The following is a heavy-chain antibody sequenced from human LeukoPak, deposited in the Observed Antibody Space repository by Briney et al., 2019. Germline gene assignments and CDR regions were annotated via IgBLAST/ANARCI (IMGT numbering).Heavy chain of an antibody. V-gene: IGHV1-18*01. CDR2: ISAYNGNT. J-gene: IGHJ6*02. Sequence: ASVKVSCKASGYTFTSYGISWVRQAPGQGLEWMGWISAYNGNTNYAQKLQGRVTMTTDTSTSTAYMELRSLRSDDTAVYYCARAEWADTAMVTYPYYYYGMDVWGQGTTVTASS. D-gene: IGHD5-18*01. CDR3: ARAEWADTAMVTYPYYYYGMDV. CDR1: GYTFTSYG.